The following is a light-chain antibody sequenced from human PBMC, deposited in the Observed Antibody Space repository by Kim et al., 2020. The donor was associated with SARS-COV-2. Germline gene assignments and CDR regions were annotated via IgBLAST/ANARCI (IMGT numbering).Light chain of an antibody. CDR3: QELNTYPRVT. J-gene: IGKJ5*01. CDR1: QVIGSY. CDR2: AAS. V-gene: IGKV1-9*01. Sequence: PVGDRVTISCRGSQVIGSYLAWYQQKPGKAPKLLIYAASTLQSGVPSRFSGSGSGTEFTLTISSLQPEDFATYSCQELNTYPRVTFGQGTRLEIK.